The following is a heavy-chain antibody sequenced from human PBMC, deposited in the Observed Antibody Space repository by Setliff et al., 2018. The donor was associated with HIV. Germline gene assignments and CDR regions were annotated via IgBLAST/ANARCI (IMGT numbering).Heavy chain of an antibody. J-gene: IGHJ4*02. Sequence: SETLSLTCAVYGGSFSGYYWSWIRQPPGKGLEWIGEINQSGGINYNPSLKSRVTISIDTFKNQFSLKLSSVTAADTAVYYCASSYDILTGYDYWGQGTLVTVSS. D-gene: IGHD3-9*01. V-gene: IGHV4-34*01. CDR2: INQSGGI. CDR1: GGSFSGYY. CDR3: ASSYDILTGYDY.